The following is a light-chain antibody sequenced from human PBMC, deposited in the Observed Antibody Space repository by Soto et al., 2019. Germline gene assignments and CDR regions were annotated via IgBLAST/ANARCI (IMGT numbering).Light chain of an antibody. J-gene: IGKJ1*01. CDR3: QQYDNWPPWT. CDR2: GVS. Sequence: DTVMTQSPATLSLSPGETATLSCRASESVGSHLAWYQQIPGQAPRLLIYGVSTRATGIPARFRGSGSETEFTLTISSLQSEDFGVYFCQQYDNWPPWTFGRRTKVEI. CDR1: ESVGSH. V-gene: IGKV3-15*01.